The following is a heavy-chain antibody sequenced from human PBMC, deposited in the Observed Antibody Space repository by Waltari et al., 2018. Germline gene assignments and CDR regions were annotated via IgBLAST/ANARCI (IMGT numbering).Heavy chain of an antibody. CDR1: GGTFSSYA. D-gene: IGHD6-19*01. CDR2: SIPIFGTG. Sequence: QVQLVQSGAEVKKPGSSVKVSCKASGGTFSSYAISWVRQAPGQGLEWMGRSIPIFGTGNYEQEFEGRVTITADESTSTAYMELSSLRSEDTAVYYCARGRAVADNGPDYYYGMDVWGQGTTVTVSS. V-gene: IGHV1-69*18. CDR3: ARGRAVADNGPDYYYGMDV. J-gene: IGHJ6*02.